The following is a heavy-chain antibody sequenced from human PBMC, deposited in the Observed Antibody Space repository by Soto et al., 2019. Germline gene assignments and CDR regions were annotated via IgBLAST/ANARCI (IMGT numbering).Heavy chain of an antibody. Sequence: EVQLVESGGGFVQPGGSLRLSCEASGFTFSSYSMNWVRHAPGKGLEWVSYITTDSGIKSYADSVKGRFAISRDNAEKSVYLEMNSLRDEDTAVYYCARVYSSGWYFDYWGQGTLVTVSS. CDR3: ARVYSSGWYFDY. CDR2: ITTDSGIK. CDR1: GFTFSSYS. D-gene: IGHD6-19*01. J-gene: IGHJ4*02. V-gene: IGHV3-48*02.